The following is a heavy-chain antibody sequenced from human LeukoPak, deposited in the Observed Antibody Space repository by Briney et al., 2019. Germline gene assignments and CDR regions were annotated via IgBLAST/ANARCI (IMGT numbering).Heavy chain of an antibody. CDR2: IIPMFGTA. V-gene: IGHV1-69*13. CDR3: ARGGHDSGYYGMDV. CDR1: GGTFSRYA. D-gene: IGHD1-26*01. J-gene: IGHJ6*02. Sequence: ASVKVSCKASGGTFSRYAINWVRQAPGLGLEWMGGIIPMFGTANYAQKFQGRVTITADESTSTAYMELSSLRSEDTAVYYCARGGHDSGYYGMDVWGQGTTVTVSS.